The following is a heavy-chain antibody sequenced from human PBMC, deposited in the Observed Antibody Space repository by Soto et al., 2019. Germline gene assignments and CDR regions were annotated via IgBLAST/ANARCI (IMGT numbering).Heavy chain of an antibody. Sequence: WKSLRLSCSASVFTVSSNYMSWFRQAPGKGLEWVSVIYSGGSTYYADSVKGRFTISRDNSKNTLYLQMNSLRAEDTAVYYCARSVAARRGEDWFDPWGQGTLVTVSS. CDR3: ARSVAARRGEDWFDP. V-gene: IGHV3-53*01. CDR1: VFTVSSNY. CDR2: IYSGGST. J-gene: IGHJ5*02. D-gene: IGHD6-6*01.